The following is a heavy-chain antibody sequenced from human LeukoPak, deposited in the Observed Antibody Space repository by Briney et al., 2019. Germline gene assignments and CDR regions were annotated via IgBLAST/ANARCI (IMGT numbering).Heavy chain of an antibody. CDR1: GFTFSTYG. J-gene: IGHJ4*02. D-gene: IGHD3-10*01. Sequence: GGSLRLSCAASGFTFSTYGMHWVRQAPGKGLEWVAVISFDGSNKYYADSVKGRFTISRDNSKNTLYVQMNSLRAEDTDVYYCAKDRSGGGGSYCLDYWGQGTLVTVSS. CDR2: ISFDGSNK. CDR3: AKDRSGGGGSYCLDY. V-gene: IGHV3-30*18.